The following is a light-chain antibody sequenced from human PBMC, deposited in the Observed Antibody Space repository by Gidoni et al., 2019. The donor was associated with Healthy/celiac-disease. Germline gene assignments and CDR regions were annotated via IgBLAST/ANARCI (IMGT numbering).Light chain of an antibody. V-gene: IGLV1-36*01. CDR3: AAWDDRLNARV. CDR2: YDD. CDR1: RSNIGNNA. Sequence: QSVLTQPPSVSEAPRQRGTIACSGSRSNIGNNAVNWYQQPPGKAPKLLIYYDDLLPSGVSDRFAGSKSGTSASLAISGLQSEDEADYYCAAWDDRLNARVFGGGTKLTVL. J-gene: IGLJ3*02.